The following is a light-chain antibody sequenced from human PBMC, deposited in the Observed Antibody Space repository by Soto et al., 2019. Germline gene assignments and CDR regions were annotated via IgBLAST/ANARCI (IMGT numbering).Light chain of an antibody. Sequence: EIVLTQSPGTLSLSPGERATLSCRASQSVSSAYLAWYQQIPGQAPRLLIYGASSRATGIPDRFSGSGSGTDFTRTISGLEPEDVAVYYCQQSGSSFYTFGQGTKLEIK. CDR3: QQSGSSFYT. V-gene: IGKV3-20*01. J-gene: IGKJ2*01. CDR2: GAS. CDR1: QSVSSAY.